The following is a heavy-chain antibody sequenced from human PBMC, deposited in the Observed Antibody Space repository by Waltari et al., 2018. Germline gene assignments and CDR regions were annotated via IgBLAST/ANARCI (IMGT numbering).Heavy chain of an antibody. Sequence: EVQLVESGGGLVKPGGSLRLSCAASGFSFSSYGMNWVRQAPGKGLEWVSSITAGSSSIDSADPVKGRFTISRDNAENSLYLQMTGLRAEDTAIYYCARTRSPTMFGVVLDYWGQGALVTVSS. CDR2: ITAGSSSI. CDR3: ARTRSPTMFGVVLDY. CDR1: GFSFSSYG. V-gene: IGHV3-21*01. J-gene: IGHJ4*02. D-gene: IGHD3-3*01.